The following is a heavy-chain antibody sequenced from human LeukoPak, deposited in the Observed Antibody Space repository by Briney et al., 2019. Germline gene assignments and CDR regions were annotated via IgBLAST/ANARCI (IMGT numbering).Heavy chain of an antibody. J-gene: IGHJ4*02. CDR3: ARIYRELSGSIFGVAKD. Sequence: GASVKVSCKASGGTFSSYAISWVRQAPGQGLEWMGGIIPIFGTANYAQKFQGRVTITADESTSTAYMELSSLRSEDTAVYYCARIYRELSGSIFGVAKDWGQGTLVTVSS. CDR1: GGTFSSYA. D-gene: IGHD3-3*01. V-gene: IGHV1-69*13. CDR2: IIPIFGTA.